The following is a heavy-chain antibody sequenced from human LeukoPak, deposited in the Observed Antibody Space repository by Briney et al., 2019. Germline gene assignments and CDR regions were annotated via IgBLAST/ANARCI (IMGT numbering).Heavy chain of an antibody. D-gene: IGHD3-16*01. CDR1: GFTVSSNS. Sequence: GGSLRLSCTVSGFTVSSNSMSWVRQAPGKGLEWVSFIYSAGSIYYSDSVKGRFTISIDNSKDTLYLQMNSLRAEDTAVYYCARRAGAYTHPYDYWGQGTLVTVSS. J-gene: IGHJ4*02. CDR2: IYSAGSI. CDR3: ARRAGAYTHPYDY. V-gene: IGHV3-53*01.